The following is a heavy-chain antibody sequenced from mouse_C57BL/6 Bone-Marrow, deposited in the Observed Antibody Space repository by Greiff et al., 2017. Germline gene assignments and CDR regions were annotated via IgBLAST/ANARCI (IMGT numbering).Heavy chain of an antibody. J-gene: IGHJ1*03. Sequence: VQGVESGPGLVQPSQSLSITCTVSGFSLTSYGVHWVRQSPGKGLEWLGVIWRGGSTDYNAAFMSRLSITKDNSKSQVFFKMNSLQADDTAIYYCAKSGGYYFSDFDVWGTGTTVTVSS. CDR2: IWRGGST. D-gene: IGHD2-3*01. CDR3: AKSGGYYFSDFDV. CDR1: GFSLTSYG. V-gene: IGHV2-5*01.